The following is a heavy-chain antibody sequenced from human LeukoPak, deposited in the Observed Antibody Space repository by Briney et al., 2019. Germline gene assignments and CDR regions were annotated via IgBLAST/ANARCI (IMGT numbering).Heavy chain of an antibody. V-gene: IGHV3-74*01. CDR3: ARETTVTHTPGSY. Sequence: GGSLRLSCAASGFTFSSYWMHWVRQAPGEGLVWVSRINSDGSSTNYADSVKGRFTISRDNAKNTLYLQMNSLRAEDTAVYYCARETTVTHTPGSYWGQGTLVTVSS. CDR2: INSDGSST. J-gene: IGHJ4*02. D-gene: IGHD4-17*01. CDR1: GFTFSSYW.